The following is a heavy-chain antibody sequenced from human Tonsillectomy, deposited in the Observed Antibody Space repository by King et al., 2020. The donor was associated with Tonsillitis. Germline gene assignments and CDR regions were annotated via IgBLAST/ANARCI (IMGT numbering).Heavy chain of an antibody. CDR3: AKELVAVVVVPYGMDV. J-gene: IGHJ6*02. Sequence: VQLVESGGGVVQPGRSLRLSCAASGFTFSSYGMHWVRQAPGKGLEWVAVISYDGSNKYYANSVKGRLTISRDNSKNTLYLQMNSLRAEDTAVYYCAKELVAVVVVPYGMDVCGQGTTVTVSS. CDR1: GFTFSSYG. V-gene: IGHV3-30*18. D-gene: IGHD2-2*01. CDR2: ISYDGSNK.